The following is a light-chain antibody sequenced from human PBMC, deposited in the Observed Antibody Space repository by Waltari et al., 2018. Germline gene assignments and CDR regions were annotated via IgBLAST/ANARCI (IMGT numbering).Light chain of an antibody. J-gene: IGKJ4*01. Sequence: DIVLTQSPATLSLSPGERATLSSRASQSISNYLDWYQQKRGQTPRLLRYDTSNRATGIPARFSGSGSGTEFTLTIISLEAEDFAVYYCHQRSDWVTFGGGTKVEI. CDR1: QSISNY. V-gene: IGKV3-11*01. CDR3: HQRSDWVT. CDR2: DTS.